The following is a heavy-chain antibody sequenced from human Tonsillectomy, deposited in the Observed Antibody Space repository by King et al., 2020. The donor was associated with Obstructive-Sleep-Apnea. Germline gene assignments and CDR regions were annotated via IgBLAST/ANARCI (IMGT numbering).Heavy chain of an antibody. CDR3: ARGDYSSGYNS. J-gene: IGHJ4*02. CDR2: INWNGGGV. D-gene: IGHD3-22*01. V-gene: IGHV3-20*04. CDR1: GFSFDDSG. Sequence: QLVQSGGGVVRPGGSLRLSCAASGFSFDDSGMNWVRQVPGKGLEWVSGINWNGGGVSYADSVKGRFTISRDNAKNSLYLQMNSLRAEDTAFNYCARGDYSSGYNSWGQGTLVTVSS.